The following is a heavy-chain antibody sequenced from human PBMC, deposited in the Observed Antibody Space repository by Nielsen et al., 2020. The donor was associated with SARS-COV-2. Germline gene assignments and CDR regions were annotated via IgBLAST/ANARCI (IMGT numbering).Heavy chain of an antibody. CDR3: AKDHRVGATTGKFDY. CDR2: ISGSGGST. D-gene: IGHD1-26*01. V-gene: IGHV3-23*01. J-gene: IGHJ4*02. Sequence: VRQMPGKGLEWVSAISGSGGSTYYADSVKGRFTISRDNSKNTLYLQMNSLRAEDTAVYYCAKDHRVGATTGKFDYWGQGTPVTSPQ.